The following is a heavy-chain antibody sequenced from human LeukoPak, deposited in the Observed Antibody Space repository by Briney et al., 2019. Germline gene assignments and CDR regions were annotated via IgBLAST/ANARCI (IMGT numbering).Heavy chain of an antibody. D-gene: IGHD3-3*01. V-gene: IGHV4-59*01. CDR2: IYYSGST. Sequence: SETLSLTCTVSGGSISNKYWSWIRQPPGKGLEWIGYIYYSGSTNYNPSLKSRVTISVDTSKNQFSLKLSSVTAADTAVYYCARAYLYYGLDIWGQGTMVTVSS. CDR1: GGSISNKY. J-gene: IGHJ3*02. CDR3: ARAYLYYGLDI.